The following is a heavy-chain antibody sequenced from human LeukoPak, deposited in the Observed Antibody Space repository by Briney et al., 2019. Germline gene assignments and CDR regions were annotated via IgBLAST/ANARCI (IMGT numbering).Heavy chain of an antibody. J-gene: IGHJ4*02. V-gene: IGHV1-46*01. D-gene: IGHD3-22*01. CDR2: INPSGGST. Sequence: ASVKVSYKASGYTFTSYYMHWVRQAPGQGLEWMGIINPSGGSTSYAQKFQGRVTMTRDTSTSTVYMELSSLRSEDTAVYYCARDMVLSDYYYDSSGYSDYWGQGTLVTVSS. CDR3: ARDMVLSDYYYDSSGYSDY. CDR1: GYTFTSYY.